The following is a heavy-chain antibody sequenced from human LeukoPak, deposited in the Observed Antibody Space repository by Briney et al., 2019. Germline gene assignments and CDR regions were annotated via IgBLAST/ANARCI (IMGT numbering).Heavy chain of an antibody. CDR2: ISGSGGST. Sequence: PGGSLRLSCAASGFTFSSYTMNWVRQAPGKGLEWVSAISGSGGSTYYADSVKGRVTISRDNSKNTLYLQVNSLRVEDTAVYYCAKEDSSGYLVIWGQGTMVTVSS. CDR1: GFTFSSYT. J-gene: IGHJ3*02. CDR3: AKEDSSGYLVI. D-gene: IGHD3-22*01. V-gene: IGHV3-23*01.